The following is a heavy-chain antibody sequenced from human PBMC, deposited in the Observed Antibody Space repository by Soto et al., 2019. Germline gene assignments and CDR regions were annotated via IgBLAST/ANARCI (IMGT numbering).Heavy chain of an antibody. J-gene: IGHJ5*02. D-gene: IGHD6-6*01. CDR3: ARERPDGARLDP. CDR1: GGSISSCYYY. CDR2: IYYSGST. V-gene: IGHV4-30-4*01. Sequence: TLSLTCTVSGGSISSCYYYWSGIRQPPGKGLEWIGYIYYSGSTYYNPSLKSRITISVDTSKNQFSLKLSSVTAADTAVYYCARERPDGARLDPWGQGTLVTVSS.